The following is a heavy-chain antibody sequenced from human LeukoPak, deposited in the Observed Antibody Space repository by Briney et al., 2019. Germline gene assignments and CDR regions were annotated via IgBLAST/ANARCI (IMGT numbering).Heavy chain of an antibody. CDR1: GFTFSSYS. Sequence: GGSLRLSCAASGFTFSSYSMNWVRQAPGKGLEWVSYISSSSSTIYYADSVKGRFTISRDNAKNSLYLQMNSLRAEDTAVYYCARDLGGWDWGQGTLVTVSS. V-gene: IGHV3-48*04. J-gene: IGHJ4*02. CDR3: ARDLGGWD. D-gene: IGHD3-16*01. CDR2: ISSSSSTI.